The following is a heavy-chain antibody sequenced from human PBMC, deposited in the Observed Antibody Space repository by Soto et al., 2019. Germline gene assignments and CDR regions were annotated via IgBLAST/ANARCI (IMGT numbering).Heavy chain of an antibody. CDR2: IYYSGST. CDR3: ARVPDGDYVYDY. CDR1: GGSISSYY. Sequence: SETLSLTCTVSGGSISSYYWSWIRQPPGKGLEWIGYIYYSGSTNYNPSLKSRVTISVDTSKNQFSLKLSSVTAADTAVYYCARVPDGDYVYDYWGQGTLVTVSS. J-gene: IGHJ4*02. V-gene: IGHV4-59*01. D-gene: IGHD4-17*01.